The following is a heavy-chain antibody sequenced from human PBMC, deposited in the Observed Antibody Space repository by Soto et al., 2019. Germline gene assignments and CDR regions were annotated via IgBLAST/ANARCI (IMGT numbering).Heavy chain of an antibody. V-gene: IGHV4-59*01. CDR3: ARGWLRSSPFDY. CDR1: GGSISSYY. CDR2: IYYSGST. D-gene: IGHD5-12*01. Sequence: SETLSLTCTVSGGSISSYYWSWIRQPPGKGLGWIGYIYYSGSTNYNPSLKSRVTISVDTSKNQFSLKLSSVTAADTAVYYCARGWLRSSPFDYWGQGTLVTVSS. J-gene: IGHJ4*02.